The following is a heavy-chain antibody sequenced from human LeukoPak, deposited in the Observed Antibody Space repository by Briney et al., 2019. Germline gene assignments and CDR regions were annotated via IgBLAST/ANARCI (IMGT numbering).Heavy chain of an antibody. D-gene: IGHD4/OR15-4a*01. CDR1: GFTFSIYW. CDR3: VRGLAYANSGICGG. Sequence: GGSLRLSCAASGFTFSIYWMNWVRQVPGKGLVYVSRINSDGSRTNYADSVRGRFTISRDNAKNTLYLQMNSLRDEDTAVYYRVRGLAYANSGICGGCGQGTLVTVSS. J-gene: IGHJ4*02. CDR2: INSDGSRT. V-gene: IGHV3-74*01.